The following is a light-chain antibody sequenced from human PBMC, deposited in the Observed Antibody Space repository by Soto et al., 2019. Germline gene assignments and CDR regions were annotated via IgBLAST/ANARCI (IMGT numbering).Light chain of an antibody. CDR1: QSVSSGY. J-gene: IGKJ1*01. CDR3: HQYDTAPWT. V-gene: IGKV3-20*01. CDR2: AAS. Sequence: EIVLTQSPGTLSLSPGERATLSCRASQSVSSGYLAWYQQKPGEAPRLLIYAASSRATGIPDRFSGSGSGTDFTLTISRLEPEDFAVYYCHQYDTAPWTFGRGTKVEIK.